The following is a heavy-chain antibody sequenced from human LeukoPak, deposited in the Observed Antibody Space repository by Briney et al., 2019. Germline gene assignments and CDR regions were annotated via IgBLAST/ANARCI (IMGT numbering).Heavy chain of an antibody. V-gene: IGHV3-23*01. D-gene: IGHD2-2*01. J-gene: IGHJ3*02. CDR1: GFTFSSYG. Sequence: GGTLRLSCAASGFTFSSYGMSWVRQAPGKGLEWVSAISGSGGSTYYADSVKGRFTISRGNAKNSVYLQMNSLRAEDTAVYYCARDIKGQYQDAFDIWGQGTMVTVSS. CDR2: ISGSGGST. CDR3: ARDIKGQYQDAFDI.